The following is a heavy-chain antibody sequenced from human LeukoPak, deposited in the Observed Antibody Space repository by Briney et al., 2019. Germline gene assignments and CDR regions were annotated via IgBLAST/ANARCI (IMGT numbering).Heavy chain of an antibody. CDR3: AREAYDSSGYYYVFDY. J-gene: IGHJ4*02. CDR1: GGSISSYY. CDR2: IYYSGST. D-gene: IGHD3-22*01. V-gene: IGHV4-59*01. Sequence: SETLSLTCTVSGGSISSYYWSWLRQPPGKGLEWIGYIYYSGSTNYNPSLKSRVTISVDTSKNQFSLKLSSVTAADTAVYYCAREAYDSSGYYYVFDYWGQGTLVTVSS.